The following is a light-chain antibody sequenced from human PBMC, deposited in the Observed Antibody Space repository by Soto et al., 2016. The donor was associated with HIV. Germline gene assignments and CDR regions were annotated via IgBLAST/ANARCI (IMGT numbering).Light chain of an antibody. V-gene: IGLV3-25*03. CDR3: QSADFIGLYVL. CDR2: KNT. J-gene: IGLJ2*01. Sequence: SYELTQSPSVSVSPGQTATITCSGDALPRQYAFWYQQKPGQAPVMIVSKNTERPSGVPERFSGSTSGTTITLTISRVQAEDEADYYCQSADFIGLYVLFGGGTTLTVL. CDR1: ALPRQY.